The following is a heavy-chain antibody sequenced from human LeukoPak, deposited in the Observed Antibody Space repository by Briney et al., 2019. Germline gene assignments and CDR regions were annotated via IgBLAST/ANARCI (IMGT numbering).Heavy chain of an antibody. Sequence: GASVKVSFKASGYTFTSNGISWVRQAPGQGLEWMGWISAYNGNTNYAQKLQGRVTMTTGTSTSTAYMELRSLRSDDTAVYYCARNVGGTRGAPFDYWGQGTLVTVSS. CDR1: GYTFTSNG. J-gene: IGHJ4*02. CDR3: ARNVGGTRGAPFDY. V-gene: IGHV1-18*04. D-gene: IGHD1-26*01. CDR2: ISAYNGNT.